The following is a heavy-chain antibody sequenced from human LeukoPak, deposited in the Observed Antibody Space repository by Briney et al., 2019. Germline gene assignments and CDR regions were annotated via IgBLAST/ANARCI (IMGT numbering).Heavy chain of an antibody. Sequence: GGSLRLSCAASGFVFSSYAMSWVRQAPGKGLEWVSTLSDSGGKTYYADSVKGRFTISRDSSKNTLYLQMNSLRAEDTAVYYCAKVGLRLGGDYWGQGTLVTVSS. J-gene: IGHJ4*02. CDR1: GFVFSSYA. V-gene: IGHV3-23*01. CDR3: AKVGLRLGGDY. CDR2: LSDSGGKT. D-gene: IGHD4-17*01.